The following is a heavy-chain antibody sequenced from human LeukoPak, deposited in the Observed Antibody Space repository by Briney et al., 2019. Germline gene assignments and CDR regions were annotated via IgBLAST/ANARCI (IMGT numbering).Heavy chain of an antibody. J-gene: IGHJ5*02. CDR2: INTNTGNP. Sequence: ASVKVSCKASGYTFTSYAMNWVRQAPGQGLEWMGWINTNTGNPTYAQGFTGRFVFSLDTSVSTAYLQISSLKAEDTAVYYCARDYVDTAMVSSRLFWFDPWGQGTLVTVSS. CDR1: GYTFTSYA. D-gene: IGHD5-18*01. V-gene: IGHV7-4-1*02. CDR3: ARDYVDTAMVSSRLFWFDP.